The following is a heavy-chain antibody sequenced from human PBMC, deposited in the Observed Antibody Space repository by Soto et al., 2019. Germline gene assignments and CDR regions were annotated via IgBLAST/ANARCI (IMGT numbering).Heavy chain of an antibody. D-gene: IGHD3-9*01. CDR1: GLTFSSYG. J-gene: IGHJ4*02. V-gene: IGHV3-30*18. CDR2: ISYDESNK. CDR3: AKDLLRYFDWSPIDY. Sequence: QVQLVESGGGVVQPGRSLRLSCAASGLTFSSYGMHWVRQAPGKGLEWVAVISYDESNKDYADSVKGRFTISRDNSKNTLYLQMNSLRAEDTAVSYCAKDLLRYFDWSPIDYWGQGTLVTVSS.